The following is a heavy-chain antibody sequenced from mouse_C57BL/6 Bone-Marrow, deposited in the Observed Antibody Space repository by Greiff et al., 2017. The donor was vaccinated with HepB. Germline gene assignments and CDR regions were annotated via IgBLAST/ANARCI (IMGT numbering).Heavy chain of an antibody. CDR3: ARPTVVDWYFDV. Sequence: VKLVESGAELVRPGASVKLSCKASGYTFTDYYINWVKQRPGQGLEWIARIYPGSGNTYYNEKFKGKATLTAEKSSSTAYMQLSSLTSEDSAVYFCARPTVVDWYFDVWGTGTTVTVSS. CDR1: GYTFTDYY. V-gene: IGHV1-76*01. J-gene: IGHJ1*03. D-gene: IGHD1-1*01. CDR2: IYPGSGNT.